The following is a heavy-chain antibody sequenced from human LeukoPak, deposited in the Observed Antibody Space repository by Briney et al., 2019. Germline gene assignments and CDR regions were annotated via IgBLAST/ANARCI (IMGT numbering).Heavy chain of an antibody. J-gene: IGHJ4*02. D-gene: IGHD4-17*01. Sequence: ASVKVSCKASGYTFTSYDINWVRQAPGQGLEWMGWMNPKSGNTVYAQKFQGRVTMTRNTSISTAYMELSSLRSEDTAVYYCARSGHYGDYVGLDYWGQGTLVTVSS. CDR1: GYTFTSYD. V-gene: IGHV1-8*01. CDR2: MNPKSGNT. CDR3: ARSGHYGDYVGLDY.